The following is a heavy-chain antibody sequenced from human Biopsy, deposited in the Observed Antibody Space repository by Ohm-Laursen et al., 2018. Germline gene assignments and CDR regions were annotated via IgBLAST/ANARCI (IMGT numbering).Heavy chain of an antibody. J-gene: IGHJ6*02. CDR1: GGSFNGYF. V-gene: IGHV4-34*01. CDR2: ITQRGST. Sequence: SDTLSLTCAVYGGSFNGYFWSWIRQPPGKGLEGIGDITQRGSTNYSPSLKSRVTISADTAKKQFSLSLWSVTAADTAVYYCARVPLPGIGAAYQGRFLYGMDVWGQGTTVSVSS. D-gene: IGHD6-13*01. CDR3: ARVPLPGIGAAYQGRFLYGMDV.